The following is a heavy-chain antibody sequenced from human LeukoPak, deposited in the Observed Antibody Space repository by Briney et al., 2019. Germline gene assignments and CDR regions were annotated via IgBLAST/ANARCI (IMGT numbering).Heavy chain of an antibody. CDR2: IYHSGST. CDR3: ARHPLSDAFDI. Sequence: SSETLSLTCAVSGYSISSGYYWGWIRQPPGKGLEWIGSIYHSGSTYYNPSLKRRVTISVDTSKNQFSLKLSSVTAADTAVYHCARHPLSDAFDIWGQGTMITVSS. J-gene: IGHJ3*02. V-gene: IGHV4-38-2*01. CDR1: GYSISSGYY.